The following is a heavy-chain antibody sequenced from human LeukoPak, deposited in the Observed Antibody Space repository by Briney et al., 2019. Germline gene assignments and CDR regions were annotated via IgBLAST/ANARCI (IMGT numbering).Heavy chain of an antibody. CDR1: GGSISSYY. J-gene: IGHJ4*02. CDR2: INHSGST. D-gene: IGHD3-22*01. Sequence: PSETLSLTCTVSGGSISSYYWSWIRQPPGKGLEWIGEINHSGSTNYNPSLKSRVTISVDTSKNQFSLKLSSVTAADTAVYYCARGLPGVTMRVWGQGTLVTVSS. V-gene: IGHV4-34*01. CDR3: ARGLPGVTMRV.